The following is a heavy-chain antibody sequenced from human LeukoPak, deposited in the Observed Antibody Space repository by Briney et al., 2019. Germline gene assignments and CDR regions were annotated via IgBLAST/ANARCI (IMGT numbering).Heavy chain of an antibody. D-gene: IGHD3-3*01. J-gene: IGHJ4*01. Sequence: PSETLSLTCAVYGGSFSGYYWSWIRQPPGKGLEWIGEINHSGSTNYNPSLKSRVTISVDTSKNQFSLKLSSVTAADTAVYYCERVGWSGLETHWGPGTLVTVSS. CDR3: ERVGWSGLETH. V-gene: IGHV4-34*01. CDR2: INHSGST. CDR1: GGSFSGYY.